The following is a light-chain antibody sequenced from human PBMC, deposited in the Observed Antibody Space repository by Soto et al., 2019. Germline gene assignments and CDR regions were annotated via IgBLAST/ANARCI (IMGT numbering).Light chain of an antibody. CDR1: QTISSY. J-gene: IGKJ1*01. CDR2: AVS. Sequence: DIQMTQSPSSLSASVGDRVTITCRASQTISSYLNWYQQKLGKAPKVLIYAVSSLQSGVPSRFSGSGSGTDFTLTISSLQPEDFATYYCQQSYSTPRTFGQGPKVDIK. CDR3: QQSYSTPRT. V-gene: IGKV1-39*01.